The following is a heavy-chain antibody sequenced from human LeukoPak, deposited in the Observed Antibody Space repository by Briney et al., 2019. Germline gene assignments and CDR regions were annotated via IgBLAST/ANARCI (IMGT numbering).Heavy chain of an antibody. J-gene: IGHJ3*02. CDR3: ARIAVAGLPDAFDI. CDR2: NYSGGST. Sequence: GGSLRLSCAASGFTVSSNYMSWVRQAPGKGLEWVSVNYSGGSTYYADSVKGRFTISRDNSKNTLYLQMNSLRAEDTAVYYCARIAVAGLPDAFDIWGQGTMVTVSS. V-gene: IGHV3-66*01. CDR1: GFTVSSNY. D-gene: IGHD6-19*01.